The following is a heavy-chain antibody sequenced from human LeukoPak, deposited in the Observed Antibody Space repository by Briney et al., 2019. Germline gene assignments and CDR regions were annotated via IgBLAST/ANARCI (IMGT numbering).Heavy chain of an antibody. CDR3: ARRGGLSSGRGFDH. J-gene: IGHJ4*02. V-gene: IGHV3-21*01. D-gene: IGHD3-16*01. Sequence: GGSLRLSCVAPGFDFNYYDMNWVRQAPGKWLEWVSSISSSSSYIYFADATKGRFTISRDNANSSVFLQMNSLRPEDTAVFYCARRGGLSSGRGFDHWGQGTLVTVSS. CDR1: GFDFNYYD. CDR2: ISSSSSYI.